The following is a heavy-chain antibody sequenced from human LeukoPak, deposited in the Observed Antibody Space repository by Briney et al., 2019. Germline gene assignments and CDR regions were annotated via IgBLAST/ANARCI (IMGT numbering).Heavy chain of an antibody. CDR2: IYYSGST. D-gene: IGHD3-3*01. Sequence: SETLSLTCTVSGGSISRYYWSWIRQPPGKGLEWIGYIYYSGSTNYNPSLKSRVTISVDTSKNQFSLKLSSVTAADTAVYYCAREVGPLIGGFDYWGQGTLVTVSS. CDR1: GGSISRYY. V-gene: IGHV4-59*01. J-gene: IGHJ4*02. CDR3: AREVGPLIGGFDY.